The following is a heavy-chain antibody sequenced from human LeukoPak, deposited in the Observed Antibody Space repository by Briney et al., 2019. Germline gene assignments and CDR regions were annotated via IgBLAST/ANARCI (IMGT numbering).Heavy chain of an antibody. V-gene: IGHV4-59*01. J-gene: IGHJ5*02. CDR1: GGSISSYY. D-gene: IGHD3-3*01. Sequence: SKTLSLTCTVSGGSISSYYWSWIRQPPGKGLEWIGYIYYSGSTNYNPSLKSRVTISVDTSKNQFSLKLSSVTAADTAVYYCARVLRFLEWLSGDNWFDPWGQGTLVTVSS. CDR3: ARVLRFLEWLSGDNWFDP. CDR2: IYYSGST.